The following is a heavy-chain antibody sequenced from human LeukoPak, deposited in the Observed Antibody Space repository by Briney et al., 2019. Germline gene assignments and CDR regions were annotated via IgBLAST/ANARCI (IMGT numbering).Heavy chain of an antibody. CDR2: ISWNSGSI. CDR1: GFTFDDYS. CDR3: AKAFSRCRGSSPCFDY. J-gene: IGHJ4*02. D-gene: IGHD1-26*01. V-gene: IGHV3-9*01. Sequence: GRSLRLSCAASGFTFDDYSMHWVRQAPGKGLEWVSGISWNSGSIGYADSVKGRFTISRDNAKNSLYLQMNSLRAEDTALYYCAKAFSRCRGSSPCFDYWGQGTLVTVSS.